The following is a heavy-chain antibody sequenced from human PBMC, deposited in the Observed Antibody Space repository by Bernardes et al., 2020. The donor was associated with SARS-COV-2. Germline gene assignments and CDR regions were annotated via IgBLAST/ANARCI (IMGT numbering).Heavy chain of an antibody. CDR1: GYTFTSYG. D-gene: IGHD3-3*01. Sequence: ASVKVSCKASGYTFTSYGISWVRQVPGQGLEWMGWISAYNGNTNYAQKLQGRVTMTTDTSTSTAYMELRSLRSDDTAVYYCARDFTGYYDFWSGYYYGMDVWGQGTTVTVSS. J-gene: IGHJ6*02. CDR2: ISAYNGNT. V-gene: IGHV1-18*04. CDR3: ARDFTGYYDFWSGYYYGMDV.